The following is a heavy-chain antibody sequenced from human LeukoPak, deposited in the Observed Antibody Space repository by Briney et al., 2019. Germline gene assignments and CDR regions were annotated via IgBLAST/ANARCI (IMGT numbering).Heavy chain of an antibody. CDR1: GYGFTSYW. V-gene: IGHV5-51*01. CDR3: TRSPLLDY. CDR2: IYPSGSDT. J-gene: IGHJ4*02. Sequence: GESLKISCKGSGYGFTSYWIGWVRQMPGKGLEWMGMIYPSGSDTKYSPSFQGQITISADKSVSTAYLQWSSLTASDTAMYYCTRSPLLDYWGQGTLVTVSS.